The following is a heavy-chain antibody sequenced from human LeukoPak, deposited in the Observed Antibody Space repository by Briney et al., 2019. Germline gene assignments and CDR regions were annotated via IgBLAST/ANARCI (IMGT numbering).Heavy chain of an antibody. V-gene: IGHV4-4*02. CDR3: ARVRAEYPAPIGNSSSVFDY. CDR2: IYHSGST. CDR1: GGSISSSNW. Sequence: YPSGTLSLTCAVSGGSISSSNWWSWVRQPPGKGLEWIGEIYHSGSTNYNPSLKSRVTISVDKSKNQFSLKLSSVTAADTAVYYCARVRAEYPAPIGNSSSVFDYWGQGTLVTVSS. J-gene: IGHJ4*02. D-gene: IGHD4-23*01.